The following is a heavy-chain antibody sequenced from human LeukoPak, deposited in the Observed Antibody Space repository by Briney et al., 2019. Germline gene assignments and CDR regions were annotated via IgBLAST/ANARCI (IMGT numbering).Heavy chain of an antibody. V-gene: IGHV1-69*05. CDR3: ARALTLEWLSPYYYYYMDV. D-gene: IGHD3-3*01. Sequence: SVKVSCKASGGTFSSYAISWVRQAPGQGLEWMGGIIPIFGTANYAQKFQGRVTITTDESTSTAYMELSSLRSEDTAVYYCARALTLEWLSPYYYYYMDVWGKGTTVTVSS. CDR2: IIPIFGTA. CDR1: GGTFSSYA. J-gene: IGHJ6*03.